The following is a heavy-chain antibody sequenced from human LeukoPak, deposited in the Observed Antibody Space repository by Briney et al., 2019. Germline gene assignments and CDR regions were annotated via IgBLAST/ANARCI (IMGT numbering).Heavy chain of an antibody. CDR2: ISSSSDTI. CDR3: ARDNLAPYWYFDL. V-gene: IGHV3-48*02. J-gene: IGHJ2*01. Sequence: PGGSLRLSCAASGFTFSSYSMNWVRQARGKRLEWVSYISSSSDTIYYADSVKGRFTISRDNAKNSLFLQMNSLRDEDTALYYCARDNLAPYWYFDLWGRGTLVTVSS. D-gene: IGHD1-14*01. CDR1: GFTFSSYS.